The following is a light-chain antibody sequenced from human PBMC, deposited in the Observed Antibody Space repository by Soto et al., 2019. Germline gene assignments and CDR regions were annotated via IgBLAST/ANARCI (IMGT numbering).Light chain of an antibody. Sequence: EIVMTQSPATLSVSPGERDTLSCRASQSISSSLAWYQQKPSQAPRLLIYGASTRATGIPARFSGSGSGTEFTLTISSLQSEDFAVYYCQQYNNGPTYTFGHGTKLAIK. V-gene: IGKV3-15*01. J-gene: IGKJ2*01. CDR1: QSISSS. CDR3: QQYNNGPTYT. CDR2: GAS.